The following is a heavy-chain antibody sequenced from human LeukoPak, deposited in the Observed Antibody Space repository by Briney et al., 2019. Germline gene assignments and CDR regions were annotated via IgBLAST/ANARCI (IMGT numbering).Heavy chain of an antibody. J-gene: IGHJ4*02. CDR1: RFTFSSYW. D-gene: IGHD1-26*01. Sequence: QPGGSLRLSCAASRFTFSSYWMHWVRQAPGKGLVWVSRINSDASSTTYADSVKGRFTISRDNAKNTLYLQMNSLRAEDTAAYYCARIGVGGTTRGLYYFDYWGQGTLVTVSS. CDR3: ARIGVGGTTRGLYYFDY. V-gene: IGHV3-74*01. CDR2: INSDASST.